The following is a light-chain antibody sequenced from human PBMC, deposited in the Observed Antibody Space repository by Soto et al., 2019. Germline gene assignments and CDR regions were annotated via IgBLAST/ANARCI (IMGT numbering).Light chain of an antibody. J-gene: IGLJ2*01. CDR3: AAWDDRLSGPV. V-gene: IGLV1-47*02. CDR2: TNN. CDR1: SSNIGSNY. Sequence: QSVLTQPPSASGTPGQRVTISCSGSSSNIGSNYIYWYQQIPGTSPTIVIYTNNQRPSGVPDRFSGSKSGTSASLASSGLRSEDEAVYYCAAWDDRLSGPVFGGGTKVTVL.